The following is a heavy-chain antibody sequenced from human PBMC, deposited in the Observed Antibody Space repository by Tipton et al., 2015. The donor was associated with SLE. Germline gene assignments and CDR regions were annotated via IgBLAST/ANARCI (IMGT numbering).Heavy chain of an antibody. D-gene: IGHD3-10*01. Sequence: TLSLTCAVYGGSFSGYYWSWIRQPPGKGLEWIGEINHSGSTNYNPSLKSRVTISVDTSKNQFSRKLSSVTAADTAVYYCASLRTEYYYGSRADYWGQGPLVTVSS. CDR3: ASLRTEYYYGSRADY. V-gene: IGHV4-34*01. CDR2: INHSGST. CDR1: GGSFSGYY. J-gene: IGHJ4*02.